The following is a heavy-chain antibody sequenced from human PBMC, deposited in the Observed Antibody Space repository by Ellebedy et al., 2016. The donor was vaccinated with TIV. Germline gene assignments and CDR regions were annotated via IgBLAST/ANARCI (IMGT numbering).Heavy chain of an antibody. CDR2: IHAGKGNT. V-gene: IGHV1-3*01. D-gene: IGHD3-10*02. CDR1: GYTFTSYV. J-gene: IGHJ4*02. CDR3: ARGCSGTCNFDY. Sequence: AASVKVSCKASGYTFTSYVIHWVRQAQGQRLEWRGCIHAGKGNTKSSQSFQGRVTLTRDTSATTAYMELSSLRSEDTAVYYCARGCSGTCNFDYWGQGTRVTVSS.